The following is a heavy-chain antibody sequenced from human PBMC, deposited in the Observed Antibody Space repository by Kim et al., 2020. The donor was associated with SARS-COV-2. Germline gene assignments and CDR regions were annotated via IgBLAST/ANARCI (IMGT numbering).Heavy chain of an antibody. D-gene: IGHD4-17*01. V-gene: IGHV3-15*01. Sequence: PVKGRFTISRDESKNTLYLQMSSLETEDTAVYYCTTKSPDDYGDYGPFDDWGQGTLVTVSS. CDR3: TTKSPDDYGDYGPFDD. J-gene: IGHJ4*02.